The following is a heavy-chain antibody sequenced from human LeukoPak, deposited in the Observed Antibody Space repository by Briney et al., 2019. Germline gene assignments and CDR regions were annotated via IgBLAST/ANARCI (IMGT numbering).Heavy chain of an antibody. Sequence: GGSLRLSCAASGVTFSSFEMNWVRQAPGKGLEWVSYISTSGSTIYYADSVKGRFTFSRDNAKNSLYLQMNSLRAEDTAVFYCARGYYYGMDVWGQGTTVTVSS. V-gene: IGHV3-48*03. CDR1: GVTFSSFE. J-gene: IGHJ6*02. CDR3: ARGYYYGMDV. CDR2: ISTSGSTI.